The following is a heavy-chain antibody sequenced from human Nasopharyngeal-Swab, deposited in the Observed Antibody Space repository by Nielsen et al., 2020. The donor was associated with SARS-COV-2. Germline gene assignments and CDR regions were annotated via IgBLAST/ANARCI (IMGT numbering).Heavy chain of an antibody. J-gene: IGHJ4*02. D-gene: IGHD6-19*01. CDR2: AYYRSTWYL. CDR3: ARGSHKSGWF. CDR1: GASVASNRAA. V-gene: IGHV6-1*01. Sequence: SETLSLTWVISGASVASNRAAWHGSRQSASRGLEWLGRAYYRSTWYLDYAVSVQGRISINPDTTKNLFSLHLNSVTLDDTAVYYCARGSHKSGWFWGRGTLVTVSS.